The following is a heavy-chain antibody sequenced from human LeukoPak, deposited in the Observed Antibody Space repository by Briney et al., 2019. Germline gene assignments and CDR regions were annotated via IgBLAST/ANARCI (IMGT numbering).Heavy chain of an antibody. Sequence: KSGGSLRLSGAASGFTFSDYYMSWIRQAPGKGLEWVPYISSSGSTIYYADSVKGRFTISRDNAKNSLYLQMNSLRAEDTAVYYCASWAGNTQSDSWSGPFDYWGQGTLVTVSS. V-gene: IGHV3-11*01. D-gene: IGHD3-3*01. J-gene: IGHJ4*02. CDR1: GFTFSDYY. CDR2: ISSSGSTI. CDR3: ASWAGNTQSDSWSGPFDY.